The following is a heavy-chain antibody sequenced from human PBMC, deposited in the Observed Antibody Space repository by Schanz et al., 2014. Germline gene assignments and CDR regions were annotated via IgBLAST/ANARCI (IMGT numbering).Heavy chain of an antibody. CDR2: ISGSGGST. D-gene: IGHD2-15*01. V-gene: IGHV3-23*01. J-gene: IGHJ6*02. CDR3: AKGMGYCSGGTCYDYYYYGLDV. CDR1: GFTFGSYG. Sequence: EEQLLQSGGGLVQPGGSLRLSCAASGFTFGSYGMSWVRQGPGKGLEWVSGISGSGGSTYYADSVKGRFTISRDNSENTLYLQMNSLSADDTAVFYCAKGMGYCSGGTCYDYYYYGLDVWGQGTTVTVSS.